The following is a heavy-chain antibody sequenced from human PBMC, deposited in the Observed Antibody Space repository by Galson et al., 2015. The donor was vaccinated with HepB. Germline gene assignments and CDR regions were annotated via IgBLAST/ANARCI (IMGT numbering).Heavy chain of an antibody. CDR2: MTYGGSNK. Sequence: SVRLSCAASGYTFTNYAIHWVRQAPGKGLEWVGWMTYGGSNKYYADTVKGRFTISRDTSKNTLYLQMNSLRTEDTAVYYCAKDGPTTAKGSPVRLPPNWFDPWGQGTLVTVSS. D-gene: IGHD4-17*01. CDR3: AKDGPTTAKGSPVRLPPNWFDP. CDR1: GYTFTNYA. J-gene: IGHJ5*02. V-gene: IGHV3-30-3*02.